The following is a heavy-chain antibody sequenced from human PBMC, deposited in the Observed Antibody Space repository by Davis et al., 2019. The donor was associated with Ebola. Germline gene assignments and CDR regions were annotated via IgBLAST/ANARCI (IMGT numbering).Heavy chain of an antibody. V-gene: IGHV1-18*01. J-gene: IGHJ4*02. D-gene: IGHD3-22*01. CDR3: ARDGPNYDVDY. CDR1: GYSLTELS. CDR2: ISAYNGNT. Sequence: ASVKVSCKVSGYSLTELSIHWVRQAPGQGLEWVGWISAYNGNTYSAQKFQGRVTMTTDTTTSTAYMELRSLKSDDTAVFYCARDGPNYDVDYWGQGTLVTVSA.